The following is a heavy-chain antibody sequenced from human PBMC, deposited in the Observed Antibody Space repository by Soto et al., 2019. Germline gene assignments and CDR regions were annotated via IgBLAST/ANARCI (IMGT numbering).Heavy chain of an antibody. Sequence: GGSLRLSCAASGFTFSSYAMHWVRQAPGKGLEYVSAISSNGGSTYYANSVKGRFTISRDNSKNTLYLQMGSLRAEDMAVYYSARVAAAGTGYYYYYMDVWGKGTTVTVSS. V-gene: IGHV3-64*01. CDR1: GFTFSSYA. CDR3: ARVAAAGTGYYYYYMDV. CDR2: ISSNGGST. D-gene: IGHD6-13*01. J-gene: IGHJ6*03.